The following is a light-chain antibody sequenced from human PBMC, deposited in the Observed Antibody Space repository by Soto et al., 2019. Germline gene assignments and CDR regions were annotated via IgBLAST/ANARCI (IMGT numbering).Light chain of an antibody. CDR2: DAF. Sequence: DIVLTQAPATLSLSPGERATLSCRASEMLYNFLAWYQLQPGQVPRLLISDAFNRATGVPARFSGSGSGTDFTLTIDNVEPEDSALYFCQQRTKWPLTFGGGTKVDI. CDR1: EMLYNF. V-gene: IGKV3-11*01. J-gene: IGKJ4*01. CDR3: QQRTKWPLT.